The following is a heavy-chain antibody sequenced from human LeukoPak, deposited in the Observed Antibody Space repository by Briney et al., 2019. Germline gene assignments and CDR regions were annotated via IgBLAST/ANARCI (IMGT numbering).Heavy chain of an antibody. D-gene: IGHD3-22*01. CDR1: GGSISSVDYY. J-gene: IGHJ4*02. Sequence: PSETLSLTCTVSGGSISSVDYYWSWIRQHPGKGLEWIGYIYYSGSTYYNPSLKSRVTISVDTSKNQFSLKLSSVTAADTAVYYCARVRKDSSGYYSYYFDYWGQGTLVTVSS. CDR2: IYYSGST. V-gene: IGHV4-31*03. CDR3: ARVRKDSSGYYSYYFDY.